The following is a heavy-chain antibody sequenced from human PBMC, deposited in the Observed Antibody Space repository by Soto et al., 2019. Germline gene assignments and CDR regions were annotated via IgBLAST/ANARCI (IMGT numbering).Heavy chain of an antibody. CDR3: AGVTSNICYGMDV. Sequence: EVQLLESGGGLVQPGGSLRLSCAASGFTFSSYAMTWVRQAPGKGLEWVSAISGSGGSTYYADSVKGRFTISRDNSKNTLYLQMNSLRAEDTALYYGAGVTSNICYGMDVWGQGTTVTVSS. J-gene: IGHJ6*02. CDR1: GFTFSSYA. D-gene: IGHD2-8*01. CDR2: ISGSGGST. V-gene: IGHV3-23*01.